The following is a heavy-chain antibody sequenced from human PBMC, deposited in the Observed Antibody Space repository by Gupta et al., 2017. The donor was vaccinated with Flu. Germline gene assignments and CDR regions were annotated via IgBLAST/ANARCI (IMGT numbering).Heavy chain of an antibody. CDR1: GGSISANNW. J-gene: IGHJ5*02. Sequence: LSLTCAVSGGSISANNWWTWVRQPTGKGLEWIGEIFHTGTTNYNPSLKSRVIISVDKSKNQFSLKLNSVTAADTAVYYCAGNWFDPWGQGTLVTVXS. V-gene: IGHV4-4*02. CDR2: IFHTGTT. CDR3: AGNWFDP.